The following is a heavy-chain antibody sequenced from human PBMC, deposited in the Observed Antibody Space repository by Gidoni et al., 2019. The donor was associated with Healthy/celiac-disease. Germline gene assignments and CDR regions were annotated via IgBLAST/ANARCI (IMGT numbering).Heavy chain of an antibody. CDR3: ARDRGIAAAGTPPGSPGGGMDV. D-gene: IGHD6-13*01. V-gene: IGHV4-31*03. CDR1: GGSISSGGYY. Sequence: QVQLQESGPGLVKPSQTLSLTCTVSGGSISSGGYYWSWIRQHPGKGLEWIGYIYYRGSTYYNPSLKSRVTISVDTSKNQFSLKLSSVTAADTAVYYCARDRGIAAAGTPPGSPGGGMDVWGQGTTVTVSS. CDR2: IYYRGST. J-gene: IGHJ6*02.